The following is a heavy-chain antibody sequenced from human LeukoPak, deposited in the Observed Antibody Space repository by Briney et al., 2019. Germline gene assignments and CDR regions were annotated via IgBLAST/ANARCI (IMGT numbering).Heavy chain of an antibody. Sequence: PGGSLRLSCEASGFTFSTYWMHWVGQAPGKGLVWVSRVKSDGSGTRYADSVTGRFTISRDNARNTLYLQMNSLSAEDTAVYYCTRDFGFEQAFEIWGQGTMVAVSS. J-gene: IGHJ3*02. CDR1: GFTFSTYW. V-gene: IGHV3-74*01. CDR2: VKSDGSGT. CDR3: TRDFGFEQAFEI. D-gene: IGHD1/OR15-1a*01.